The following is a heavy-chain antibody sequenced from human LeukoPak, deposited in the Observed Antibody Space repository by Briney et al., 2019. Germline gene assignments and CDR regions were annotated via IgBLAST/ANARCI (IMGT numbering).Heavy chain of an antibody. J-gene: IGHJ4*02. CDR1: GFTFSFYS. CDR2: MSVSSGLI. D-gene: IGHD1-26*01. Sequence: GGSLRLSCAASGFTFSFYSMNWVRQAPGKGLEWVSSMSVSSGLIYYADSVKGRFTVSRDNAKNSLYLQMNSLRAEDTAVYYCAREFEGSASGAGYWGQGTLVTVSS. CDR3: AREFEGSASGAGY. V-gene: IGHV3-21*01.